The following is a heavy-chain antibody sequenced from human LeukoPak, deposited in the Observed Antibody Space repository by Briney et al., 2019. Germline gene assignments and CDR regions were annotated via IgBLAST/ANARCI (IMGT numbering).Heavy chain of an antibody. CDR1: GGTFSSYA. V-gene: IGHV1-2*02. Sequence: ASVKVSCKASGGTFSSYAISWVRQAPVQGLEWMGWINPNSGGTNYAQKFQGRVTMTRDTSISTAYMELSRLRSDDTAVYYCARAGYCSGGSCYFYYYYYMDVWGKGTTVTISS. D-gene: IGHD2-15*01. J-gene: IGHJ6*03. CDR2: INPNSGGT. CDR3: ARAGYCSGGSCYFYYYYYMDV.